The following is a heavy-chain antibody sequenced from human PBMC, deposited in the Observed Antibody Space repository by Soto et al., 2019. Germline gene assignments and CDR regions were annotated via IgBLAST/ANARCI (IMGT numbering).Heavy chain of an antibody. V-gene: IGHV1-3*01. J-gene: IGHJ4*02. CDR1: GYTFTSYD. CDR2: INAGNGDS. Sequence: ASVKVSCKASGYTFTSYDINWVRQAPGQRLEWMGWINAGNGDSKYSQKFQGRVSISRDTSASTASMELSSLTSEDTAVYYCARELQGLYYFDYWGQGTLVTVSS. D-gene: IGHD4-4*01. CDR3: ARELQGLYYFDY.